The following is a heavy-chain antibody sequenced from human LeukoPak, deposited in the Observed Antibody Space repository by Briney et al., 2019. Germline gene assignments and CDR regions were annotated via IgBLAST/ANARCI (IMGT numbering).Heavy chain of an antibody. CDR2: IYTSGTT. V-gene: IGHV4-4*07. Sequence: AETLSLICTVSSDSMSNYYWSWIRQPAGKGLEWIGRIYTSGTTAYNPSLKSRVTMSMDKSKDQFSLKVTSVAAADTAIYYCARGMTFYYDSRGYYGALDIWGQGTMVTVSS. D-gene: IGHD3-22*01. CDR3: ARGMTFYYDSRGYYGALDI. CDR1: SDSMSNYY. J-gene: IGHJ3*02.